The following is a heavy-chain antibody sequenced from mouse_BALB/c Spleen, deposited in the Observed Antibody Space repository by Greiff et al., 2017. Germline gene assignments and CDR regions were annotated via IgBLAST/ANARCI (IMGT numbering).Heavy chain of an antibody. D-gene: IGHD2-14*01. CDR2: INPSSGYT. Sequence: VQLVESGAELARPGASVKMSCKASGYTFTSYTMHWVKQRPGQGLEWIGYINPSSGYTNYNQKFKDKATLTADKSSSTAYMQLSSLTSEDSAVYYCARWEVFAYWGQGTLVTVSA. CDR1: GYTFTSYT. CDR3: ARWEVFAY. J-gene: IGHJ3*01. V-gene: IGHV1-4*01.